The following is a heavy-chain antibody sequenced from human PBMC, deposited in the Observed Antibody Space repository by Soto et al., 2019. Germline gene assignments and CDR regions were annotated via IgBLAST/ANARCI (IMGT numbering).Heavy chain of an antibody. CDR1: GGTFSSYA. CDR2: IIPIFGTA. D-gene: IGHD4-17*01. V-gene: IGHV1-69*13. J-gene: IGHJ4*02. CDR3: ASPNPDYGDWSLGY. Sequence: SVKVSCKASGGTFSSYAISWVRQAPGQGLEWMGGIIPIFGTANYAQKFQGRVTVTADESTSTAYMELSSLRSEDTAVYYCASPNPDYGDWSLGYWGQGTLVTVSS.